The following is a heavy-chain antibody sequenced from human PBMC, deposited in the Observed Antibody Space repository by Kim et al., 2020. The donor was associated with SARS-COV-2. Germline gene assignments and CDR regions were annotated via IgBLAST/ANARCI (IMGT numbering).Heavy chain of an antibody. Sequence: GGSLRLSCAASGFTFSGSAMHWVRQASGKGLEWVGRIRSKANSYATAYAASVKGRFTISRDDSKNTAYLQMNSLKTEDTAVYYCTRLSEWLLTDPFDYWGQGTLVTVSS. V-gene: IGHV3-73*01. CDR2: IRSKANSYAT. J-gene: IGHJ4*02. CDR3: TRLSEWLLTDPFDY. CDR1: GFTFSGSA. D-gene: IGHD6-19*01.